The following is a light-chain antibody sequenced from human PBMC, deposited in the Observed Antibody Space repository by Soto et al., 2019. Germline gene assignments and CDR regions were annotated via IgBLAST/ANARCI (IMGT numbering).Light chain of an antibody. CDR1: SSDVGGYNY. Sequence: QSALTQPASVSGSPGQSITISCTGTSSDVGGYNYVSWYQQHPGKAPKLMIYDVSNRPSGVSNRFSGSKSGNTASLTISGLPAEEDADYYCSSSTSSSTLVVFGGGTKLTVL. CDR2: DVS. CDR3: SSSTSSSTLVV. J-gene: IGLJ2*01. V-gene: IGLV2-14*01.